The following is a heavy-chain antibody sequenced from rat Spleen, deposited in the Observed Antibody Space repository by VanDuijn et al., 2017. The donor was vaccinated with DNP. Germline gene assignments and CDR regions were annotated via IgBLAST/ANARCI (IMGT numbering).Heavy chain of an antibody. CDR1: GFIFSDYA. J-gene: IGHJ2*01. CDR3: TRHDYSNYYFDY. Sequence: EVQLVESGGGLVQPGKSLKLSCLASGFIFSDYAMTWVRQAPKKGLEWVARINYDGSRIYYRDSVRDRFTISRDNTKSTLYLRMDSLRSEDTATYYCTRHDYSNYYFDYWGRGVMVTVSS. CDR2: INYDGSRI. V-gene: IGHV5-7*01. D-gene: IGHD1-8*01.